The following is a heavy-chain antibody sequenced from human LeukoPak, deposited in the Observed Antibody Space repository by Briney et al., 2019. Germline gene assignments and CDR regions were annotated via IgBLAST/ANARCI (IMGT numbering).Heavy chain of an antibody. J-gene: IGHJ6*02. CDR2: IKQDGSEE. Sequence: GGSLRLSCAASGFTFSSYWMSWVRQAPGKGLEWVANIKQDGSEEYYVDSVKGRFTISRDNAKNSLYLQMNSLRAEDTAVYYCARDREQQLTLYYYYGMDVWGQGTTVTVSS. D-gene: IGHD6-13*01. CDR3: ARDREQQLTLYYYYGMDV. CDR1: GFTFSSYW. V-gene: IGHV3-7*03.